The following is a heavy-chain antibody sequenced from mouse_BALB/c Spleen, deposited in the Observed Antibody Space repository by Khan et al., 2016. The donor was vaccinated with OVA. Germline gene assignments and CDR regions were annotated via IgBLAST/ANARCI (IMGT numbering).Heavy chain of an antibody. CDR1: GFSLSRYN. D-gene: IGHD2-14*01. Sequence: QVQLKESGPGLVAPSQSLSITCTVSGFSLSRYNIHWVRQPPGKGLEWLGMIWGGGVTDYNSTLKSRLSISKDNSKRQVFLKMNSQQADDTAMYYCARAYYRYDGYYAMDYWGQGTSVTVSS. CDR2: IWGGGVT. J-gene: IGHJ4*01. V-gene: IGHV2-6-4*01. CDR3: ARAYYRYDGYYAMDY.